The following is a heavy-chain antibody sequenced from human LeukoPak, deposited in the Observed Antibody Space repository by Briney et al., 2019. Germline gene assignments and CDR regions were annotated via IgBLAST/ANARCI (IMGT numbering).Heavy chain of an antibody. D-gene: IGHD2-15*01. CDR3: AKDLDCSGGTCHKTVDY. V-gene: IGHV3-30*02. Sequence: GGSLRLSCAASGFTFSAFGVHWVRQAPGKGPEWVAFIRFDASDKFYADSVKGRFTISRDNSKNTLHLQMNSLSSEDTAVYYCAKDLDCSGGTCHKTVDYGGRGTLVTVSS. CDR1: GFTFSAFG. CDR2: IRFDASDK. J-gene: IGHJ4*02.